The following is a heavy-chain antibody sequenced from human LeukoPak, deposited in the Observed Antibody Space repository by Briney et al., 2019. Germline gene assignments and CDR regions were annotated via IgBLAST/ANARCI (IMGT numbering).Heavy chain of an antibody. D-gene: IGHD6-19*01. CDR2: IYSGGGT. Sequence: PGGSLRLSCAASGFTVSTNYMSWVRQAPGKGLEWVSVIYSGGGTYYADSVKGRFTTSRDNSKNTLYLQMNSLRAEDTAVYYCTRGGSSGWYALGYWGQGTLVTVSS. V-gene: IGHV3-53*01. CDR3: TRGGSSGWYALGY. J-gene: IGHJ4*02. CDR1: GFTVSTNY.